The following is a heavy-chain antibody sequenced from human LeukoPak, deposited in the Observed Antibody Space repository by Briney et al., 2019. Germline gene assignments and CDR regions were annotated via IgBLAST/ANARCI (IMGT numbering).Heavy chain of an antibody. CDR3: ARGGYCSSTSCLHDY. V-gene: IGHV7-4-1*02. CDR1: GYTFTSYA. CDR2: INTNTGNP. D-gene: IGHD2-2*01. Sequence: ASVKVSCKASGYTFTSYAMNWVRQAPGQGLEWMGWINTNTGNPTYAQGFTGRFVFSLDTSVSTAYLQISSLKAEDTAVYYCARGGYCSSTSCLHDYWGQGTLVAVSS. J-gene: IGHJ4*02.